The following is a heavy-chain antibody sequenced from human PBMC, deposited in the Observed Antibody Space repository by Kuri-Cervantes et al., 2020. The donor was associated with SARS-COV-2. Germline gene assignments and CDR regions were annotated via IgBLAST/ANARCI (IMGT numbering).Heavy chain of an antibody. CDR3: ASSGNWYGMDV. V-gene: IGHV3-23*01. Sequence: GGSLRLSCAASGFTFSTYAMSWARQAPGKGLEWVSAISDSGDATYYADSVRGRFTISRDNSKNTLYLQMNSLRAEDTAVYYCASSGNWYGMDVWGQGTTVTVSS. D-gene: IGHD1-1*01. CDR2: ISDSGDAT. J-gene: IGHJ6*02. CDR1: GFTFSTYA.